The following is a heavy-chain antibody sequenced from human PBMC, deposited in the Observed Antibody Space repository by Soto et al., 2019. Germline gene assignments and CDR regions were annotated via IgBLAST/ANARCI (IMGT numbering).Heavy chain of an antibody. Sequence: QVQLVQSGAEVKKPGASVKVSCKASGYTFTSYGISWVRQAPGQGLEWMGWISAYNGNTNYAQKLQGRVTMTTDTSPSTAYMELMSLRSDDTAVYYCARDKAIAAAGPFNGMDVWGQGTTVTVSS. J-gene: IGHJ6*02. CDR3: ARDKAIAAAGPFNGMDV. CDR2: ISAYNGNT. CDR1: GYTFTSYG. V-gene: IGHV1-18*01. D-gene: IGHD6-13*01.